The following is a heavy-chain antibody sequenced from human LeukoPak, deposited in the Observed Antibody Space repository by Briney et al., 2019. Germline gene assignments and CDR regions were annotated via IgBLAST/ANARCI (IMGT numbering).Heavy chain of an antibody. CDR3: ATEPSRKTGYGVSRDAFPI. CDR1: GYTFTSYG. D-gene: IGHD5-12*01. CDR2: ISTYNGNT. V-gene: IGHV1-18*01. J-gene: IGHJ3*02. Sequence: ASVKVSCKASGYTFTSYGISWVRQAPGQGLEWMGWISTYNGNTNYPQKVQGRVTMTTDTSTSTVFMELRRLRSDDTAVYYCATEPSRKTGYGVSRDAFPIWGQGTMVTVSS.